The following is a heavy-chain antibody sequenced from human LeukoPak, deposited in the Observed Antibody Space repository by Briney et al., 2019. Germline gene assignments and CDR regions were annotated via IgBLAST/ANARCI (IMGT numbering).Heavy chain of an antibody. CDR1: GDSVSSKSA. CDR3: ARGDQSFDY. CDR2: TYYRSKWNN. V-gene: IGHV6-1*01. Sequence: SQTLSLTCAISGDSVSSKSAWNWIRQSPSRGLEWLGRTYYRSKWNNNYAVSVKSRITINPDTSKNQFSLQLYSVTAEDTAVYCCARGDQSFDYWGQGTLVTVSS. J-gene: IGHJ4*02. D-gene: IGHD5-24*01.